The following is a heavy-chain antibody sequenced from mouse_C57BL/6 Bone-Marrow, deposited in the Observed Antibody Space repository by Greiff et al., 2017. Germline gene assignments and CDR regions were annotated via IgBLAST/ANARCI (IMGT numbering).Heavy chain of an antibody. CDR1: GFTFSSYA. Sequence: EVKVVESGGGLVKPGGSLKLSCAASGFTFSSYAMSWVRQTPEKRLEWVATISDGGSYTYYPDNVKGRFTISRDNAKKNLYLQMSHLTSEDTAMYYCARENYSNYINYWGQGTTLTVSS. V-gene: IGHV5-4*01. CDR3: ARENYSNYINY. D-gene: IGHD2-5*01. J-gene: IGHJ2*01. CDR2: ISDGGSYT.